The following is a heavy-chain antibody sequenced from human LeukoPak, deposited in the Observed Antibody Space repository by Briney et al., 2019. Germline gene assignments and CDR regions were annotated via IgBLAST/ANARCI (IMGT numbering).Heavy chain of an antibody. J-gene: IGHJ6*02. CDR1: GGSISSYS. CDR2: IYSSGRT. V-gene: IGHV4-59*01. Sequence: SETLSLTCTVSGGSISSYSWSWIRQPPGKGLEWIGYIYSSGRTNYNPPLKSRVTISVDTSKNQFSLKLSSVTAADTAVYYCARARMVRGVISIYYYYGMDVWGQGTTVTVSS. D-gene: IGHD3-10*01. CDR3: ARARMVRGVISIYYYYGMDV.